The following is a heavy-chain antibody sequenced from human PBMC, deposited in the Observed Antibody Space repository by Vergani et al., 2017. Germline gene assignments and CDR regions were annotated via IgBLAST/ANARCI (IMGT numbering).Heavy chain of an antibody. J-gene: IGHJ4*02. CDR3: TKGSRGYTGYFFDY. Sequence: QVQLQESGPRLVRPSKTLSLTCTVSGGSINTGAFYWSWIRQPAGKGLEWIGRVYTSGMTNYNPSLKSRVTILVDRSKSQLSLKLTSVTAGDTAVYYCTKGSRGYTGYFFDYWGQGTLATVSS. V-gene: IGHV4-61*02. D-gene: IGHD5-12*01. CDR1: GGSINTGAFY. CDR2: VYTSGMT.